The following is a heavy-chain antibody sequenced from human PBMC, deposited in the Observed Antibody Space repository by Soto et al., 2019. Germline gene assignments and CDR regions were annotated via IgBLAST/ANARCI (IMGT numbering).Heavy chain of an antibody. CDR2: IYYSGST. CDR3: ARLFRELHRITTPSFDY. CDR1: GLYLRSTSDY. Sequence: SETQSLPWPFSGLYLRSTSDYWVWLRPPPGKGLEWIGSIYYSGSTYYNPSLKSRVTISVDTSKNQFSLKLSSVTAADTAVYYCARLFRELHRITTPSFDYWGQGTLVTAPQ. V-gene: IGHV4-39*01. J-gene: IGHJ4*02. D-gene: IGHD1-7*01.